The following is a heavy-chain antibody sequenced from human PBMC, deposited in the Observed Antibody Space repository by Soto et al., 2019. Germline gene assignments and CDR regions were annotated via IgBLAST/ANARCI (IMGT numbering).Heavy chain of an antibody. CDR1: GGSISSGGYY. D-gene: IGHD2-15*01. CDR3: VSSREKCSGGSCSRAFDI. CDR2: IYYSGST. Sequence: QVQLQELGPGLVKPSQTLSITCTVSGGSISSGGYYWSWIRQHPGKGLEWIGYIYYSGSTYYNPSLKSRVTISVDTSKNQFSLKLSSVTAADTAVYYCVSSREKCSGGSCSRAFDIWGQGTMVTVST. V-gene: IGHV4-31*03. J-gene: IGHJ3*02.